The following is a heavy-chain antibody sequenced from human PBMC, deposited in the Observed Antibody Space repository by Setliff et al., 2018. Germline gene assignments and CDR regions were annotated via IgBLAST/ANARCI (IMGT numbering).Heavy chain of an antibody. V-gene: IGHV4-38-2*02. Sequence: PSETLSLTCTVSGYSISSGYYWGWIRQPPGKGLEWIGSIYHSGSTYYNPSLKSRVTISVDTSKNQFSLKLSSVTAADTAVYYCASDPYYYDSSGYGSPHYWGQGTLVTVSS. CDR3: ASDPYYYDSSGYGSPHY. J-gene: IGHJ4*02. D-gene: IGHD3-22*01. CDR2: IYHSGST. CDR1: GYSISSGYY.